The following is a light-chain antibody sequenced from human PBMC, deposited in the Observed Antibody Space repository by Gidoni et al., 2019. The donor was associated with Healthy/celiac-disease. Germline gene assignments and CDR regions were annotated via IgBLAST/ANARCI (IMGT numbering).Light chain of an antibody. J-gene: IGLJ1*01. CDR3: QSYDSSLSGYV. CDR1: SSNIGAGYD. Sequence: QSVLTQPPSVYGAPGQRVTIACTGSSSNIGAGYDVHWSQQLPGTAPKLLIYGTSNRPSGVPDRFSGSKSGTSASLAITGLQAEDEADYYCQSYDSSLSGYVFGTGTKVTVL. V-gene: IGLV1-40*01. CDR2: GTS.